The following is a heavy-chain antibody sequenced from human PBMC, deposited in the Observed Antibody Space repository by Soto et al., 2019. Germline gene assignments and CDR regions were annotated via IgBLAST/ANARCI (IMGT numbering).Heavy chain of an antibody. J-gene: IGHJ5*02. Sequence: SLRLSCAASGFSFSDYYMSWIRQAPGKGLEWVSYIRSSDNTRYYADSVKGRFTISRDNAKNSLYLQMNSLRAEDTAVYYCARGNALYDPWGQGTQVTVSS. D-gene: IGHD2-2*01. CDR1: GFSFSDYY. CDR3: ARGNALYDP. CDR2: IRSSDNTR. V-gene: IGHV3-11*01.